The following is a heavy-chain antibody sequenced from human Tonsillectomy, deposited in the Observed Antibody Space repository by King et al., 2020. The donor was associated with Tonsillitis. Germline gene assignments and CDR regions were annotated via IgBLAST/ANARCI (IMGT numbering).Heavy chain of an antibody. D-gene: IGHD3-10*01. V-gene: IGHV5-51*01. CDR1: GYSFTDYW. J-gene: IGHJ3*02. Sequence: EVQLVESGAEVKKPGESLKISCKGSGYSFTDYWIGWVRQKPGKGLEWMGIIYPGDSDTRYSPSSQSQVTISADKSISIAYLQWTSLKASDTAMYYCASQSTSGTYVGGDGFNIWGQGTMVTVSS. CDR2: IYPGDSDT. CDR3: ASQSTSGTYVGGDGFNI.